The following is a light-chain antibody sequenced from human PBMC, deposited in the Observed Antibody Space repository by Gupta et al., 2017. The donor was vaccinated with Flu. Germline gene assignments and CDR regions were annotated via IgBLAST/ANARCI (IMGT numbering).Light chain of an antibody. CDR1: SSNIENNY. V-gene: IGLV1-51*02. Sequence: GTISCSGKSSNIENNYVAWYQHLPGTAPKLIIYETDKQPSGIPDRFSGSKSGTSATLDITGVQTGDEADYYCGTWDNSLSAWVFGGGTKLTVL. CDR2: ETD. J-gene: IGLJ3*02. CDR3: GTWDNSLSAWV.